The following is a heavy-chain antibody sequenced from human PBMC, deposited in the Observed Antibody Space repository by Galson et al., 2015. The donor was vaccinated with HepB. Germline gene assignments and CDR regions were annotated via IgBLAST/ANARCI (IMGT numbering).Heavy chain of an antibody. CDR1: GYKFSSYS. Sequence: QSGAEVKKPGESLRISCEASGYKFSSYSITWVRQMPEKGLEWMGRIDPTNSYSNYSPSFQGHVTMSVDKSINTAFLYWSSLKASDTATYYWARQGSGWYSGGNWFDSCGQGTEVTVPS. CDR2: IDPTNSYS. V-gene: IGHV5-10-1*01. D-gene: IGHD6-19*01. J-gene: IGHJ5*01. CDR3: ARQGSGWYSGGNWFDS.